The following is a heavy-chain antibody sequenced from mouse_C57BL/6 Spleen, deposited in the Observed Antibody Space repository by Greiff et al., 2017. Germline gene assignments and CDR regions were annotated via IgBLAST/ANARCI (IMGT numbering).Heavy chain of an antibody. J-gene: IGHJ2*01. D-gene: IGHD1-1*01. CDR2: IDPEDGET. CDR1: GFNIKDYY. Sequence: VQLQQSGAELVKPGASVKLSCKASGFNIKDYYMHWVKQRTEQGLEWIGRIDPEDGETKYDPKFPGKATITADTSSNTAYLQLSSLTSEDSAVYYFASSSLLGWFDYWGQGTTLTVSS. CDR3: ASSSLLGWFDY. V-gene: IGHV14-2*01.